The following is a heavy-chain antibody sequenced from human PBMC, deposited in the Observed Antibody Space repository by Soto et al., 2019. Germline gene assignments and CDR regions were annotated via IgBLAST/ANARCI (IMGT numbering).Heavy chain of an antibody. J-gene: IGHJ4*02. D-gene: IGHD1-26*01. Sequence: PGQGLEWMGWISAYNGNTNYAQKLQGRVTMTTDTSTSTAYMELRSLRSDDTAVYYCGRDQRGTVPYFDDWGQGTLVPVSP. V-gene: IGHV1-18*01. CDR3: GRDQRGTVPYFDD. CDR2: ISAYNGNT.